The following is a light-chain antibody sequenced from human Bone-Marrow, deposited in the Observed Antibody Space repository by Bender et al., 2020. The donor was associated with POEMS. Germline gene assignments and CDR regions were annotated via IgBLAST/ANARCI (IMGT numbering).Light chain of an antibody. CDR1: SGDVGGYQS. CDR2: EVS. Sequence: QSALTQPASVSGSPGQSITISCAGTSGDVGGYQSVSWYQQHPGQGPKLLIYEVSHRPSGISSRFSGSKSGNTASLTISGLQAEDEADYYCSSYAGGNSFVFGSGTMVTVL. J-gene: IGLJ1*01. V-gene: IGLV2-14*01. CDR3: SSYAGGNSFV.